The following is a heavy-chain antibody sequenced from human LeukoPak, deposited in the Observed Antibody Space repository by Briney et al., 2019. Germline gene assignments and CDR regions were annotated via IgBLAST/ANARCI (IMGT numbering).Heavy chain of an antibody. V-gene: IGHV1-46*01. J-gene: IGHJ5*02. CDR1: GYTFTSYY. D-gene: IGHD2-2*01. Sequence: ASVKVSCKASGYTFTSYYMHWVRQAPGQGLEWMGVINPSGGSTSYAQKFQGGVTMTRDMSTSTVYMELSSLRSEDTAVYYCARSVIVVVPAARDGDCFDPWGQGTLVTVSS. CDR3: ARSVIVVVPAARDGDCFDP. CDR2: INPSGGST.